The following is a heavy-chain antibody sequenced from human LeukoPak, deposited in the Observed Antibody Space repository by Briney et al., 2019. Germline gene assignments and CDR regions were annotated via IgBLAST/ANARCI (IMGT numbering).Heavy chain of an antibody. CDR2: INDSGST. CDR3: ARGPVTHEDFFDY. D-gene: IGHD4-17*01. Sequence: SETLSLTCAVYGGSFSGYYWSWIRQSPGKGLEWIGEINDSGSTNYNPSLKSRVTISVDTSKNQFSLKLSYVTAADTALYYCARGPVTHEDFFDYWGQGSLVTVSS. J-gene: IGHJ4*02. CDR1: GGSFSGYY. V-gene: IGHV4-34*01.